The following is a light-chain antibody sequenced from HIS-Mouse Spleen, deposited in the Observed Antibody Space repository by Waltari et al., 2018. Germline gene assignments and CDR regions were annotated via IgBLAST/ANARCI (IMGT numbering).Light chain of an antibody. CDR2: EGS. J-gene: IGLJ3*02. Sequence: QSALTQPASVSGSPGQSITISCTGTRMDVGSYNLVSWYQQHPGKAPKLMIYEGSKRPSGVSNRFSGSKSGNTASLTISGLQAEDEADYYCCSYAGSSTWVFGGGTKLTVL. CDR1: RMDVGSYNL. V-gene: IGLV2-23*01. CDR3: CSYAGSSTWV.